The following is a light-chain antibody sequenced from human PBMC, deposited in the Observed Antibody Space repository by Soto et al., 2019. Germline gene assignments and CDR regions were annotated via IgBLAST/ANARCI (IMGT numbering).Light chain of an antibody. J-gene: IGKJ2*01. CDR2: GAS. Sequence: EMVLTQSPGTLSLSPGKRATLSCRASQRVTSVHLAWYQQRPGQAPRLLIYGASNRATGVTERFTGSASGTDFNLTISRLGPEDSATYYCQYYGASPLYTLGRGTKLEIE. CDR3: QYYGASPLYT. V-gene: IGKV3-20*01. CDR1: QRVTSVH.